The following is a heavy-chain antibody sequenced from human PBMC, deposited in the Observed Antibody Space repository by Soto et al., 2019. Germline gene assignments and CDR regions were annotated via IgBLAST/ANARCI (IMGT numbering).Heavy chain of an antibody. CDR3: VKGGWLDF. D-gene: IGHD3-16*01. V-gene: IGHV3-23*01. Sequence: EVQLLESGGGLVQPGGSLRLSCAASGFTFNTFEMSWVRQAPGRGLEWVSFISTDSSRAYYADAVKGRFTISRDNSKHTLYLQMNSQTAEDTAVYAGVKGGWLDFWGQGTLVTVSS. J-gene: IGHJ5*01. CDR2: ISTDSSRA. CDR1: GFTFNTFE.